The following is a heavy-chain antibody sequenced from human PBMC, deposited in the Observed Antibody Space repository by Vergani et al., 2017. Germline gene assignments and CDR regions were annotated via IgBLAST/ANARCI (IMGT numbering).Heavy chain of an antibody. Sequence: EVQLLQSEGAVVQPGGSLRLSCVASGYTFSSHAMRWVRQVHGQGLEWVSSIKNTGESTHYADSVEGRFTISRDNSKDILYLQMDSLRSEDTALYYCAKYLRESTDGLPDSWGPGTLVIVSS. V-gene: IGHV3-23*01. CDR2: IKNTGEST. CDR1: GYTFSSHA. J-gene: IGHJ4*02. CDR3: AKYLRESTDGLPDS. D-gene: IGHD2-8*01.